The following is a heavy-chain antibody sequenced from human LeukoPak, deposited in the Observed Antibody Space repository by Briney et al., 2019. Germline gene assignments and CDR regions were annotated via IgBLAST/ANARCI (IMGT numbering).Heavy chain of an antibody. CDR3: ARRGVVIRAVILLAFHNEAHYFDY. J-gene: IGHJ4*02. Sequence: VVSLRLSCVVSGVTLSNYGMSWIRQAPGKGLEGVAHIRESAGGTNYADSVKGRFTISRDNSKNTLYLQMNSLRAEDTAVYFCARRGVVIRAVILLAFHNEAHYFDYWGRGTLVTVSS. D-gene: IGHD3-10*01. CDR1: GVTLSNYG. CDR2: IRESAGGT. V-gene: IGHV3-23*01.